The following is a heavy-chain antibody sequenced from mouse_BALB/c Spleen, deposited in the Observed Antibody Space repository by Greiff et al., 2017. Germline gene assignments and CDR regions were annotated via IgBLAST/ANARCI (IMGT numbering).Heavy chain of an antibody. J-gene: IGHJ3*01. V-gene: IGHV1-15*01. CDR1: GYTFTDYE. Sequence: VQLQQSGAELVRPGASVTLSCKASGYTFTDYEMHWVKQTPVHGLEWIGAIDHETGGTAYNQKFKGKATLTADKSSSTAYMELLSLTSEDSAVYYCTSSPTGRFAYWGQGTLVTVSA. CDR3: TSSPTGRFAY. D-gene: IGHD4-1*02. CDR2: IDHETGGT.